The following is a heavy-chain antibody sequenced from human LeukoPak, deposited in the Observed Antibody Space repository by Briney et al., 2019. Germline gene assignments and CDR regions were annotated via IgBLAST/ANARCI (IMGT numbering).Heavy chain of an antibody. CDR2: IIPIFGTA. J-gene: IGHJ3*02. Sequence: ASVKVSCKASGGTFSSYAISWVRQAPGQGLEWMGGIIPIFGTANYAQKFQGRVTITADKSTSTAYMELSSLRSEDTAVYYCARSSDYYDSSGYGAFDIWGQGTMVTVSS. D-gene: IGHD3-22*01. CDR1: GGTFSSYA. CDR3: ARSSDYYDSSGYGAFDI. V-gene: IGHV1-69*06.